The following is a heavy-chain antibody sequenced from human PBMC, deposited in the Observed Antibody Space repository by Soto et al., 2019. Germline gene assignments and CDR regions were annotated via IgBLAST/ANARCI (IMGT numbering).Heavy chain of an antibody. CDR3: ATDLGYCSSTSCYSYFDS. V-gene: IGHV3-74*01. CDR2: INSDGSST. Sequence: GGSLRLSCAASGLKVSRYWMHWVRQAPGKGLVWASRINSDGSSTDYADSVKGRFSISRDNAKNTLYLQMNSLRAEDTAVYYCATDLGYCSSTSCYSYFDSWGQGTLVTVS. CDR1: GLKVSRYW. D-gene: IGHD2-2*01. J-gene: IGHJ4*02.